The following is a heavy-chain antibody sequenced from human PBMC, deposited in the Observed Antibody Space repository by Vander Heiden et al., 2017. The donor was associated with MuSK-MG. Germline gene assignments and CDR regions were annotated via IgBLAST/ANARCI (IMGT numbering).Heavy chain of an antibody. J-gene: IGHJ4*02. CDR1: GGSISSSSYY. V-gene: IGHV4-39*01. CDR3: ARQGSRGIAAAGTHDY. Sequence: TLSLTCTVSGGSISSSSYYWGGIRQPPGKGLEWIGSIYYSGSTYYNPSLKSRVTISVDTSKNQCSLKLGSVTAADTAVYYCARQGSRGIAAAGTHDYWGQGTLVTVSS. D-gene: IGHD6-13*01. CDR2: IYYSGST.